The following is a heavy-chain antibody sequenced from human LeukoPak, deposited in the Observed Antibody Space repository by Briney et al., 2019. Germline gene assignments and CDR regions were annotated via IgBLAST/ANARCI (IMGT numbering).Heavy chain of an antibody. D-gene: IGHD3-9*01. CDR3: ARDSYDILTGYFPDY. V-gene: IGHV1-18*01. Sequence: GASVKVSCKASGYTFTGYGISWVRQAPGQGLEWMGWISAYNGNTNYAQKLQGRVTMTSDTSTSTAYMELRSLRSDDTAVYYCARDSYDILTGYFPDYWGQGTLVTVSS. CDR1: GYTFTGYG. J-gene: IGHJ4*02. CDR2: ISAYNGNT.